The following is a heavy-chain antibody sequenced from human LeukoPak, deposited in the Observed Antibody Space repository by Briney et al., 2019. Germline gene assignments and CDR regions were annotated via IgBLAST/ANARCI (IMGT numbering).Heavy chain of an antibody. Sequence: GGSLRLSCAASGFTFDDYAMHWVRQTPGKGLEWVSGIHWNSGSIGYADFLKGRFTIPRDGAKNSLYLQMNSRRPEDTALYYCAKDISPDSTPKNIDYWGQGTLVTVSS. J-gene: IGHJ4*02. CDR1: GFTFDDYA. CDR3: AKDISPDSTPKNIDY. D-gene: IGHD2-2*01. CDR2: IHWNSGSI. V-gene: IGHV3-9*01.